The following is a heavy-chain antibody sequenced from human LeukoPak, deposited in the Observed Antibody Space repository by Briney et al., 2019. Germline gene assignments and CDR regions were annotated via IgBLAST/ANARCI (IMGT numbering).Heavy chain of an antibody. V-gene: IGHV3-30-3*01. Sequence: GGSLRLSCAASGFTFSSYAMHWVRQAPGKGLEGVAVISYDGSNKYYADSVKGRFTISRDNSKNTLYLQMNSLRAEDTAVYYCARDRYYGSGTLPDYWGQGTLVTVSS. CDR3: ARDRYYGSGTLPDY. J-gene: IGHJ4*02. CDR2: ISYDGSNK. D-gene: IGHD3-10*01. CDR1: GFTFSSYA.